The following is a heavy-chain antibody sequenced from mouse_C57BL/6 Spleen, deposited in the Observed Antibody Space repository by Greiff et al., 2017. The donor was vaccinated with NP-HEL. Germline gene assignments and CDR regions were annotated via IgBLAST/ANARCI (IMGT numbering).Heavy chain of an antibody. J-gene: IGHJ2*01. CDR1: GSAFSSSW. D-gene: IGHD4-1*01. CDR3: ARNWAANDFDD. V-gene: IGHV1-82*01. CDR2: IYPGDGDT. Sequence: QVQLKQSGPELVKPGASVKLSCKASGSAFSSSWMNWVKQRPGKGLEWIGRIYPGDGDTNYNGKFKGKATLTADKSSSTAYMQLSSLTSDDSAVYIYARNWAANDFDDWGQGTTVTVST.